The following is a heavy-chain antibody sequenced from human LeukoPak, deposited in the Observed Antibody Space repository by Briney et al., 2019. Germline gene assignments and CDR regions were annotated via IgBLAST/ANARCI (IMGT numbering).Heavy chain of an antibody. CDR3: ARTPDLASFDY. J-gene: IGHJ4*02. V-gene: IGHV4-34*01. CDR1: GGSFSGYY. Sequence: SETLSLTCAVYGGSFSGYYWSWIRQPPGKGLEWIGEINHSGSTNYNPSLKSRVTISKDTSKNQFSLKLSSVTAADTAVYYCARTPDLASFDYWGQGTLVTVSS. D-gene: IGHD5-12*01. CDR2: INHSGST.